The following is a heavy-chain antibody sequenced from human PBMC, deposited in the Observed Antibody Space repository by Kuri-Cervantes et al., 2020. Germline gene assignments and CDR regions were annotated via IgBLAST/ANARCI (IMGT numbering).Heavy chain of an antibody. J-gene: IGHJ4*02. V-gene: IGHV1-18*01. Sequence: ASVKVSCKASGYTFTSYGISWVRQAPGQGLEWMGWISAYNGNTNYAQKFQGRVTMTRNTSISTAYMELSSLRSEDTAVYYCARVGTMRSGSYYYLSPYWGQGTLVTVSS. CDR2: ISAYNGNT. D-gene: IGHD3-10*01. CDR3: ARVGTMRSGSYYYLSPY. CDR1: GYTFTSYG.